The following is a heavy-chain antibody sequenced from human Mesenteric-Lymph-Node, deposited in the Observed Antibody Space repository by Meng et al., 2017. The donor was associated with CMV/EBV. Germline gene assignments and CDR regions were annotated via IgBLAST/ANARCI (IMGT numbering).Heavy chain of an antibody. Sequence: CAGSGGSIRSSNWWSWVRQPPGKGLEWIGEIYHSGSTNYNPSLKSRGTISVDKSKNQFSLKLSSVTAADTAVYYCARVEVGATGSDYWGQGTLVTVSS. J-gene: IGHJ4*02. CDR3: ARVEVGATGSDY. CDR1: GGSIRSSNW. CDR2: IYHSGST. V-gene: IGHV4-4*02. D-gene: IGHD1-26*01.